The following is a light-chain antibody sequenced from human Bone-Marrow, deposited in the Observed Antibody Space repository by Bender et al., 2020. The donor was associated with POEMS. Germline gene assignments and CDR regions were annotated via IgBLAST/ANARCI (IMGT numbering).Light chain of an antibody. V-gene: IGLV2-14*01. CDR1: SSDIGGYDY. CDR2: EVS. J-gene: IGLJ2*01. Sequence: QSALTQPASVSGSPGQSITISCTGSSSDIGGYDYVSWYQQHPGKAPKLMIYEVSKRPSGVSNRFSGSKSGNTASLTISGLQAEDEALYYCSSSTISTTLVFGGGTKLTVL. CDR3: SSSTISTTLV.